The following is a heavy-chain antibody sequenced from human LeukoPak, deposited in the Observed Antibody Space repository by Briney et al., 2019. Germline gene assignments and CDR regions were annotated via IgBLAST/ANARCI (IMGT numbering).Heavy chain of an antibody. V-gene: IGHV4-59*01. Sequence: NSSETLSLTCTISGGSFSYYHWSWIRQPPGKGLEWLGYIYYSGSTNYNPSLKSRVTISVDTSKNQFSLKLRSVTAADTAVYYCARGGSRSSSWFYFDYWGQGSLVTVSS. J-gene: IGHJ4*02. D-gene: IGHD6-13*01. CDR3: ARGGSRSSSWFYFDY. CDR2: IYYSGST. CDR1: GGSFSYYH.